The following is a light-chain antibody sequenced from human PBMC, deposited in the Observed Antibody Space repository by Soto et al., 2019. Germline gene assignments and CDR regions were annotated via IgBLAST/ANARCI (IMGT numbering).Light chain of an antibody. CDR1: QSESSN. Sequence: ETVLTQSPATLSVSPGERATLSCRASQSESSNLAWYQQKPGQAPRLLIYGASTRATGIPARFSGSGSGTEFTLTISSLQSVDFALYYCQQYNDWPPYTFGQGTKLEIK. V-gene: IGKV3-15*01. J-gene: IGKJ2*01. CDR2: GAS. CDR3: QQYNDWPPYT.